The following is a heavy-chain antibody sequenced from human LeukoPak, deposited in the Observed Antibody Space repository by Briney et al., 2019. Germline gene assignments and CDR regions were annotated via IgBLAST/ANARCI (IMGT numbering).Heavy chain of an antibody. D-gene: IGHD6-19*01. J-gene: IGHJ5*02. CDR2: INHSGST. CDR1: GGSISSSNW. Sequence: PSETLSLTCAVSGGSISSSNWWSWVRQPPGKGLVWIGEINHSGSTNYNPSLKSQVTISVDTSENQFSLKLSSVTAADTAVYYCARSGSGWLNWFDPWGQGTLVTVSS. V-gene: IGHV4-4*02. CDR3: ARSGSGWLNWFDP.